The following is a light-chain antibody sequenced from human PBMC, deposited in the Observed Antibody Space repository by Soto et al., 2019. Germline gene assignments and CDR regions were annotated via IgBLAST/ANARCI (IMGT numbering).Light chain of an antibody. CDR3: QQSYSAPRT. CDR2: AAS. V-gene: IGKV1-39*01. Sequence: DIQMTQSPSSLSASVGDRVTITCRASQRISSYLNWYQQKPGKAPKLLIYAASSLQSGVPSRFSSSGSVTDFTLTISSLQPEDFATYYCQQSYSAPRTFGQGTKVEIK. CDR1: QRISSY. J-gene: IGKJ1*01.